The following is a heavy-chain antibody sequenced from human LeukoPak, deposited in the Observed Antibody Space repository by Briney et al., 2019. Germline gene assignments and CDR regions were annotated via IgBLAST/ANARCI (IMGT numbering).Heavy chain of an antibody. D-gene: IGHD3-3*01. J-gene: IGHJ4*02. Sequence: ASVQVSCKASGYTFTGYYMHWVRQAPGQGLEWMGRINPNSGGTNYAQKFQGRVTMTRDTSISTAYMELSRLRSDDTAVYYCARDDFWSGYSYYFDYWGQGTLVTVSS. CDR1: GYTFTGYY. CDR2: INPNSGGT. CDR3: ARDDFWSGYSYYFDY. V-gene: IGHV1-2*06.